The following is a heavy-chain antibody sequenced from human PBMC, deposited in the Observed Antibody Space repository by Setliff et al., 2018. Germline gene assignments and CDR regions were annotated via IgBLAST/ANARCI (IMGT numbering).Heavy chain of an antibody. CDR2: ISGSGGST. Sequence: GESLKISCAASGFTFSSYAMSWVRQAPGKGLEWVSAISGSGGSTYYADSVKGRFTISRDNSKNTLYLQMNSLRAEDTAVYYCARGGPGVVIMPAAKLFDYWGQGTLVTVSS. D-gene: IGHD2-2*01. J-gene: IGHJ4*02. V-gene: IGHV3-23*01. CDR1: GFTFSSYA. CDR3: ARGGPGVVIMPAAKLFDY.